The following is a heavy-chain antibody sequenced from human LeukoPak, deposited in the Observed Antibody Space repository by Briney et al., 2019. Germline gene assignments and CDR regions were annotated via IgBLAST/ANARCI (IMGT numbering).Heavy chain of an antibody. V-gene: IGHV5-51*01. CDR1: GYSFTNYW. Sequence: GESLKISCKGSGYSFTNYWIGWVRQMPGKGLECMGIIYPGDSDTGYSPSFQGQVTISADKSISTAYLQWSSLKASDTAMYYCARNRIAAAPGGDYYYYYMDVWGKGTTVTVSS. J-gene: IGHJ6*03. CDR3: ARNRIAAAPGGDYYYYYMDV. CDR2: IYPGDSDT. D-gene: IGHD6-13*01.